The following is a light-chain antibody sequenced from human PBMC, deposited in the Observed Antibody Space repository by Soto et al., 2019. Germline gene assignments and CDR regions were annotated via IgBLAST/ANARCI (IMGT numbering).Light chain of an antibody. Sequence: DIQMTQSPSTLSASVGDRVAITCRASQSISIWLAWYQQKPGRAPKLLIYNAASLESGVPPRFSGSGSGTEFTLSITGLQPDYFATYYCQHDCGLSRTVGRGTKVEIK. CDR1: QSISIW. CDR2: NAA. J-gene: IGKJ1*01. CDR3: QHDCGLSRT. V-gene: IGKV1-5*01.